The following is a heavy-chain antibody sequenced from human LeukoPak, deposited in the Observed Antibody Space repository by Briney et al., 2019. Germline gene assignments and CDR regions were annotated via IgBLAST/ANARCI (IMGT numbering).Heavy chain of an antibody. D-gene: IGHD5-12*01. Sequence: RPGGSLRLSCAASGFTFSSYWMSWVRQAPGKGLEWVSAISGSGGSTYYADSVKGRFTISRDNSKNTLYLQMNSLRAEDTAVYYCAKDMVPRGYSGYGFISVAFDIWGQGTMVTVSS. V-gene: IGHV3-23*01. CDR3: AKDMVPRGYSGYGFISVAFDI. J-gene: IGHJ3*02. CDR1: GFTFSSYW. CDR2: ISGSGGST.